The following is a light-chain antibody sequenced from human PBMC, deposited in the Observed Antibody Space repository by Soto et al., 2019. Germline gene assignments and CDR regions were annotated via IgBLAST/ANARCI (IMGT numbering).Light chain of an antibody. Sequence: DIVLTQSPGTVSLSPGERATLSCRASESVSSNYVAWYRKKSGQAPRLLIYATSTRATGIPDRFSGSGSGRDITLTISRLEPEDFAVYYCQQSYSAPLTFGGGTKVEIK. V-gene: IGKV3-20*01. J-gene: IGKJ4*01. CDR2: ATS. CDR3: QQSYSAPLT. CDR1: ESVSSNY.